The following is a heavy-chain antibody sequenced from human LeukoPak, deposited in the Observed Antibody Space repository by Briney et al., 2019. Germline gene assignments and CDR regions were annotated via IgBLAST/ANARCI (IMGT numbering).Heavy chain of an antibody. D-gene: IGHD6-19*01. Sequence: SETLSLTCAVYGGSFSGYYWTWIRQPPGKGLEWIGEINHSGSTYYNSSLESRVTISVDTSKNQFSLKLTSLTAADTAVYYCARSGTGWFFSYFDYRGQGTLVTVS. V-gene: IGHV4-34*01. CDR2: INHSGST. CDR3: ARSGTGWFFSYFDY. J-gene: IGHJ4*02. CDR1: GGSFSGYY.